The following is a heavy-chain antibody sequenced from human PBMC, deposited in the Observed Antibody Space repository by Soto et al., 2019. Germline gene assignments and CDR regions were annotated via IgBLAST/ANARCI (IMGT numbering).Heavy chain of an antibody. J-gene: IGHJ5*02. CDR2: VYYSGST. Sequence: SETLSLTCTVTGGSVSSTDYSWNWIRQPPGKGLEWIGYVYYSGSTYYNPSLESRLRISIDTLKNQFYLKLSSVTAADTAVYFCARSDDYDDRHWFYPWGQEALATVYS. CDR1: GGSVSSTDYS. CDR3: ARSDDYDDRHWFYP. V-gene: IGHV4-30-4*01. D-gene: IGHD3-22*01.